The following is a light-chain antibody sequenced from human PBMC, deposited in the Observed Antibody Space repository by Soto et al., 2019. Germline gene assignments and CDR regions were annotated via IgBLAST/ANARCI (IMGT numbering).Light chain of an antibody. J-gene: IGLJ2*01. V-gene: IGLV1-44*01. Sequence: QSVLTQPPSASGTPGQRVTISCSGSSSNIGSNTVNWYQQFPGTAPKLIIYSNNQRPSGVPDRFSGSKSGTSASLAISGLQYEDEADYYCAAWDDSLNGVVFGGGTQLTVL. CDR3: AAWDDSLNGVV. CDR2: SNN. CDR1: SSNIGSNT.